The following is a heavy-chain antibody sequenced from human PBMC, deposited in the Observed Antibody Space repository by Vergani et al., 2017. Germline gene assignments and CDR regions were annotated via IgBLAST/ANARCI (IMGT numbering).Heavy chain of an antibody. Sequence: EVQLLESGGGLVQPGGSLRLSCAASGFTFSSYAMSWVRQAPGKGLEWVSAISGSGGSTYYADSVKGRFTISRNNSKNTLYLQMNSLRAEDTAVYYCAKDRLKVWSGLNYFDYWGQGTLVTVSS. J-gene: IGHJ4*02. CDR2: ISGSGGST. V-gene: IGHV3-23*01. CDR3: AKDRLKVWSGLNYFDY. CDR1: GFTFSSYA. D-gene: IGHD3-3*01.